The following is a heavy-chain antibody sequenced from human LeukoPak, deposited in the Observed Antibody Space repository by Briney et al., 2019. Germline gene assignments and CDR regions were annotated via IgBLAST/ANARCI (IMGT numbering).Heavy chain of an antibody. J-gene: IGHJ3*02. CDR2: ISSSSNYI. D-gene: IGHD5-18*01. CDR1: GFTFSDYI. V-gene: IGHV3-21*01. CDR3: ARECMDTTMVDAFDI. Sequence: GGSLRLSCAASGFTFSDYIMNWVRQAQGKGLEWVSYISSSSNYIYYADSVKGRFTISRDNAKNSLYLQMNSLRAEDTAVYYCARECMDTTMVDAFDIWGQGTMVIVSS.